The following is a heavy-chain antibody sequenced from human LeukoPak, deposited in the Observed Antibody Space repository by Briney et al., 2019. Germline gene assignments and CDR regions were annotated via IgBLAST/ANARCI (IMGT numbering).Heavy chain of an antibody. Sequence: PGGSLRLSCAASGFTVSSNYMSWVRQAPGKGLEWVGVIYSSGSTYYEDSVKGRFTISRDNSKNTLYLQMNSLRAEDTAVYYCARSTTVYYFDYRGQGTLGTVSS. J-gene: IGHJ4*02. V-gene: IGHV3-66*01. D-gene: IGHD4-11*01. CDR2: IYSSGST. CDR1: GFTVSSNY. CDR3: ARSTTVYYFDY.